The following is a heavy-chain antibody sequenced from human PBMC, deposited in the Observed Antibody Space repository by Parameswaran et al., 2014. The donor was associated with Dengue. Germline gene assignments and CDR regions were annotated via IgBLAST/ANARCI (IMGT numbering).Heavy chain of an antibody. V-gene: IGHV3-30*18. D-gene: IGHD5-18*01. CDR2: ISYDGSNK. J-gene: IGHJ3*02. CDR3: AKDHGPGGYSYGLRGDAFDI. Sequence: VRQAPGKGLEWVAVISYDGSNKYYADSVKGRFTISRDNSKNTLYLQMNSLRAEDTAVYYCAKDHGPGGYSYGLRGDAFDIWGQGTMVTVSS.